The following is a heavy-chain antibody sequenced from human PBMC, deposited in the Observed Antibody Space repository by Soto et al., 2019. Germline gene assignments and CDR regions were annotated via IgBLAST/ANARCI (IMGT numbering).Heavy chain of an antibody. D-gene: IGHD4-4*01. CDR2: ISSSGSTI. CDR3: ARAVESVTTIHYYYYMDV. Sequence: GGSLRLSCAASGFTFSDYYMSWIRQAPGKGLEWVSYISSSGSTIYYADSVKGRFTISRDNAKNSLYLQMNSLRAEDTAVYYCARAVESVTTIHYYYYMDVWGKGTTVTVSS. V-gene: IGHV3-11*01. J-gene: IGHJ6*03. CDR1: GFTFSDYY.